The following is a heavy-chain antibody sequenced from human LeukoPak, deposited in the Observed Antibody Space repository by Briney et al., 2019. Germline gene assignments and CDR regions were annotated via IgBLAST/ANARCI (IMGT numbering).Heavy chain of an antibody. Sequence: ASVKVSCKASGYTFTSYGISWVREAPGQGLEWMGWISAYNGNTSYAQKLQGRVTMTTDTSTSTAYMELRSLRSDDTAVYYCARDRTPYSGSYYGDYWGQGTLVTVSS. CDR2: ISAYNGNT. CDR1: GYTFTSYG. CDR3: ARDRTPYSGSYYGDY. V-gene: IGHV1-18*01. J-gene: IGHJ4*02. D-gene: IGHD1-26*01.